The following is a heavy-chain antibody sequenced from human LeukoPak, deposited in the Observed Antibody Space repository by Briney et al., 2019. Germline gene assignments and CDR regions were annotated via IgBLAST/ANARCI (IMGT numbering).Heavy chain of an antibody. Sequence: GESLKISCKGSGYSFTSYWIGWVRQMPGKGLEWMGIIYPGDSDTRYSPSFQGQVTISADKSTSTAYLQWSSLKASDTAMYYCARRHYYYDRSGFYYYFDTWGQGTQVTVTS. D-gene: IGHD3-22*01. J-gene: IGHJ4*02. CDR3: ARRHYYYDRSGFYYYFDT. CDR2: IYPGDSDT. V-gene: IGHV5-51*01. CDR1: GYSFTSYW.